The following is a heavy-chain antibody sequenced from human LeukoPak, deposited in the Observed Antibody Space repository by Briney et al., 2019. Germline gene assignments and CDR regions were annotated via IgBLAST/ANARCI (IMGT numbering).Heavy chain of an antibody. V-gene: IGHV1-2*02. CDR3: ARENGYDDY. CDR1: GYSFTANS. Sequence: ASVKVSCKAPGYSFTANSMHWVRQAPGQGLEWMGWIDPNSGGTNYAQKFQGRVTITRDTSASTAYMELSSLRSEDTAVYYCARENGYDDYWGQGTLVTVSS. J-gene: IGHJ4*02. D-gene: IGHD5-12*01. CDR2: IDPNSGGT.